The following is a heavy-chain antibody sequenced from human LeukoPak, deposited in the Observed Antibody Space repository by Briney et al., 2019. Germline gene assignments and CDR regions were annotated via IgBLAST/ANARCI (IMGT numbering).Heavy chain of an antibody. Sequence: GGSLRLSCAASGFTFSSYSMNWVRQAPGKGLEWVSSISSSSSYIYYADSVKGRFTISRDNAKNPLYLQMNSLRAEDTAVYYCASTPVDRGNDYWGQGTLVTVSS. CDR1: GFTFSSYS. D-gene: IGHD2-15*01. CDR3: ASTPVDRGNDY. CDR2: ISSSSSYI. V-gene: IGHV3-21*01. J-gene: IGHJ4*02.